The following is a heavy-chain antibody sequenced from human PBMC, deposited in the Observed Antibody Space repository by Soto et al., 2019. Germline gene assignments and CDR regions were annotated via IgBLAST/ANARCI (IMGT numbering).Heavy chain of an antibody. CDR1: GFTFDDYG. J-gene: IGHJ3*02. CDR2: INWNGGST. D-gene: IGHD2-15*01. V-gene: IGHV3-20*04. Sequence: GGSLRLSCAASGFTFDDYGMSWVRQAPGKGLEWVSGINWNGGSTGYADSVKGRFTISRDNAKNSLYLQMNSLRAEDTALYYCARDGGSVGYCSGGSCYRYAFDIWGQGTMVTVSS. CDR3: ARDGGSVGYCSGGSCYRYAFDI.